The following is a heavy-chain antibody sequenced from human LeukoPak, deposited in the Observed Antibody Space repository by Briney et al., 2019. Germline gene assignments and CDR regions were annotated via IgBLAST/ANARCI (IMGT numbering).Heavy chain of an antibody. CDR1: GYTFSNYG. Sequence: ASVKVSCKASGYTFSNYGITWVRQAPGQGLEWMGWISGYNGNTNYEQKLQGRVTMTIDTSTSTAYMELRSLRSDDTAVYYCGRGPDVEMPIAYWGQGTQVTVSS. CDR2: ISGYNGNT. D-gene: IGHD5-24*01. CDR3: GRGPDVEMPIAY. J-gene: IGHJ4*02. V-gene: IGHV1-18*01.